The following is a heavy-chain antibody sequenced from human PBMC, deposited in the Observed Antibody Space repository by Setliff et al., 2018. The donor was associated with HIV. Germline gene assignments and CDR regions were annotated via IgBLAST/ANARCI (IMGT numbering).Heavy chain of an antibody. Sequence: PSETLSLTCGVYGESLSDYSWNWIRQPPGKGLEWIGEINHSGSINYNPSLKSRVTVSVDTSKKHFSLKLGSVTAADTAVYYCARGIAAAGRWGQGTLVTVSS. V-gene: IGHV4-34*01. J-gene: IGHJ4*02. D-gene: IGHD6-13*01. CDR2: INHSGSI. CDR3: ARGIAAAGR. CDR1: GESLSDYS.